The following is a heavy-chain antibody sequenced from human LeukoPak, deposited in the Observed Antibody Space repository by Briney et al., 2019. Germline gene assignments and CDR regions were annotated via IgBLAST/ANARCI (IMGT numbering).Heavy chain of an antibody. J-gene: IGHJ3*02. CDR1: GGSFSGYY. CDR2: IDHSGST. D-gene: IGHD3-22*01. Sequence: SETLSLTCAVYGGSFSGYYWSWIRQPPGKGLEWIGEIDHSGSTNYNPSLKGRVTISVDTSKNQFSLKLSSVTAADTAVYYCARGSRITMIVVVIRGAFDIWGQGTMVTVSS. V-gene: IGHV4-34*01. CDR3: ARGSRITMIVVVIRGAFDI.